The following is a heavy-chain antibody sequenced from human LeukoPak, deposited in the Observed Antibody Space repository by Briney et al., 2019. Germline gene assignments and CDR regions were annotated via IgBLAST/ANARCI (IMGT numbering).Heavy chain of an antibody. CDR3: ARGLGYSSTDY. CDR1: GFTSSSYA. CDR2: ISYDGSNK. V-gene: IGHV3-30*04. J-gene: IGHJ4*02. Sequence: PGGSLRLSCAASGFTSSSYAMHWVRQAPGKGLEWVAVISYDGSNKYYADSVKGRFTISRDNSKNTLYLQMNSLRAEDTAVYYCARGLGYSSTDYWGQGTLVTVSS. D-gene: IGHD6-13*01.